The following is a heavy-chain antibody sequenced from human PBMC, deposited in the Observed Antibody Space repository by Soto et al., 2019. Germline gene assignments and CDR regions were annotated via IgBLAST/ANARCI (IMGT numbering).Heavy chain of an antibody. CDR3: VREDDTTGSYSWFDP. V-gene: IGHV1-69*01. Sequence: QVQLVQSGAEVKKPGSSVRVSCKASGAAFNTITINWVRQAPGQGLEWMGGFVPVFGSATYAQKFQGRVAITADASTRTFYMALSRLNSEDTALYYCVREDDTTGSYSWFDPWGQGTLVTVSS. D-gene: IGHD3-9*01. CDR1: GAAFNTIT. CDR2: FVPVFGSA. J-gene: IGHJ5*02.